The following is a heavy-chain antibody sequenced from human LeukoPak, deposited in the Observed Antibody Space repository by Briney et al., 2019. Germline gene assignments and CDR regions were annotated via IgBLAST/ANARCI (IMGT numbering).Heavy chain of an antibody. CDR1: GYTLTELS. D-gene: IGHD2-2*01. Sequence: ASVKVSCKVSGYTLTELSMHWVRQAPGKGLEWMGGFDPEDGETIYAQKFQGRVTMTEDTSTDTAYMELSSLRSEDTAVYYCATVRKKLLFVEGGSNWFDPWGQGTLVTVSS. V-gene: IGHV1-24*01. CDR3: ATVRKKLLFVEGGSNWFDP. CDR2: FDPEDGET. J-gene: IGHJ5*02.